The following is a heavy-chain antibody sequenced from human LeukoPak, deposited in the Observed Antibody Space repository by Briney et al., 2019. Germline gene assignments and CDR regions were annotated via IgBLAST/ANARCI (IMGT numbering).Heavy chain of an antibody. J-gene: IGHJ4*02. D-gene: IGHD7-27*01. V-gene: IGHV1-2*02. CDR2: INPNSGGT. CDR1: GYTFTDYY. CDR3: ASPGENLESFAY. Sequence: ASVKVSCKASGYTFTDYYLHWVRQAPGQGLEWMGWINPNSGGTNYAQTFRGRVTLTRDTSIRTAYMDLSRLTSDDTAVYYCASPGENLESFAYWGQGTLVTVSS.